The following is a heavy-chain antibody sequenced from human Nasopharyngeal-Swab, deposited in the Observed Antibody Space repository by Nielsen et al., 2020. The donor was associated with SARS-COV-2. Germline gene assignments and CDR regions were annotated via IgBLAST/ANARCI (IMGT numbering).Heavy chain of an antibody. CDR2: ISWNSGSI. D-gene: IGHD2-15*01. V-gene: IGHV3-9*01. J-gene: IGHJ6*02. CDR3: AKVVAAHYYYYGMDV. Sequence: PGKGLEWVSGISWNSGSIGYADSVKGRFTISGDNAKNSLYLQMNSLRAEDTALYYCAKVVAAHYYYYGMDVWGQGTTVTVSS.